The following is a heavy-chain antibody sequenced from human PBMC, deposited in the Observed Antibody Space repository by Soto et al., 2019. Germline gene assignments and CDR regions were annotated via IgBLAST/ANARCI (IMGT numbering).Heavy chain of an antibody. Sequence: GGSLRLSCAASGFTFSSYAMSWVRQAPGKGLEWVSVIYSGGSTYYADSVKGRFTISRDNSKNTLYLQMNSLRAEDTAVYYCARGRSYYDSSGYYSFDYWGQGTLVTVSS. V-gene: IGHV3-66*01. CDR1: GFTFSSYA. D-gene: IGHD3-22*01. CDR3: ARGRSYYDSSGYYSFDY. CDR2: IYSGGST. J-gene: IGHJ4*02.